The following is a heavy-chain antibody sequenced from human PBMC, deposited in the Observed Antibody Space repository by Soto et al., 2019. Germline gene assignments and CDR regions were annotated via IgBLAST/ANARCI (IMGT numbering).Heavy chain of an antibody. Sequence: GGSLRLSCAASGFTFSSYWMSWVRQAPGKGLEWVANIKQDGSEKYYVDSVKGRFTISRDNAKNSLYLQMNSLRAEDTAVYYCATTDVGVGDGYYFDYWGQGTLVTVSS. CDR1: GFTFSSYW. CDR3: ATTDVGVGDGYYFDY. V-gene: IGHV3-7*01. CDR2: IKQDGSEK. D-gene: IGHD1-26*01. J-gene: IGHJ4*02.